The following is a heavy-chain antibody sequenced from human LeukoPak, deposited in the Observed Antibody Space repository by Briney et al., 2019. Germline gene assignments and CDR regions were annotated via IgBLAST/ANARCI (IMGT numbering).Heavy chain of an antibody. CDR2: ISWNSGSI. D-gene: IGHD6-19*01. CDR1: GFTFDDYA. Sequence: GGSLRLSCAASGFTFDDYAMHWVRQAPGKGLEWVSGISWNSGSIGYADSVKGRFTISRDNAKNSLYLQMNSLRAEDTAVYYCARVSYSSGWYKVDYWGQGTLVTVSS. CDR3: ARVSYSSGWYKVDY. J-gene: IGHJ4*02. V-gene: IGHV3-9*01.